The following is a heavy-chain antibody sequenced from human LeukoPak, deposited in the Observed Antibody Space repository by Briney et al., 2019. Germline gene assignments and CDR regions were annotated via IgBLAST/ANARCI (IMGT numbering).Heavy chain of an antibody. V-gene: IGHV4-31*03. J-gene: IGHJ4*02. CDR1: GGSISSGGYY. CDR2: IYYSGST. CDR3: ATRIGSRAVAGLYYFDY. D-gene: IGHD6-19*01. Sequence: SETLSLTYTVSGGSISSGGYYWSWIRQHPGKGLEWIGYIYYSGSTYYNPSLKSRVTISVDTSKNQFSLKLSSVTAADTAVYYCATRIGSRAVAGLYYFDYWGQGTLVTVSS.